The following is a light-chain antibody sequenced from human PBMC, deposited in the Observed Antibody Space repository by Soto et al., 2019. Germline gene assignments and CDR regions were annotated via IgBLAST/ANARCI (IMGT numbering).Light chain of an antibody. CDR3: ASWDDSLNGVV. CDR1: SCNIGVNT. V-gene: IGLV1-44*01. CDR2: SNN. Sequence: QSVVTQPPSASGTPGQGVTISCSGSSCNIGVNTVNWYQQLPGTAPKLLIYSNNLRPSGVPDRFSGSKSGTSASLAISGLQSEDEADYHCASWDDSLNGVVFGGGTKLTVL. J-gene: IGLJ2*01.